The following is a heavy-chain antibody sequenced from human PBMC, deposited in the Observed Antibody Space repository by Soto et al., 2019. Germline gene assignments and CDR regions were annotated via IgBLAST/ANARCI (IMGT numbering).Heavy chain of an antibody. D-gene: IGHD2-2*01. Sequence: GGSLRLSCAASGFTFSSYGMHWVRQAPGKGLEWVAIISYDESNKFYADSVKGRFTISRDNSKNKVQLQMNNLRAEDTAVYYCVRQTDDGYCLSPNCPFDHWGQGALVTVSS. CDR2: ISYDESNK. CDR3: VRQTDDGYCLSPNCPFDH. CDR1: GFTFSSYG. J-gene: IGHJ4*02. V-gene: IGHV3-30*03.